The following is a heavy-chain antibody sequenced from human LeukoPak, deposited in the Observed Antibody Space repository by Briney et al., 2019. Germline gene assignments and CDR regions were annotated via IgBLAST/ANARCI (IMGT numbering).Heavy chain of an antibody. CDR1: GFTFSSDA. J-gene: IGHJ6*02. CDR2: ISGSGGST. Sequence: PGGSLRLSCAASGFTFSSDAMIWVRQALGKGLEWVSAISGSGGSTYYADSVKGRFTISRDNSKNTLYLQMNSLRAEDTAVYYCARDLRYYSFGLDVWGQGTTVTVSS. V-gene: IGHV3-23*01. CDR3: ARDLRYYSFGLDV. D-gene: IGHD4-17*01.